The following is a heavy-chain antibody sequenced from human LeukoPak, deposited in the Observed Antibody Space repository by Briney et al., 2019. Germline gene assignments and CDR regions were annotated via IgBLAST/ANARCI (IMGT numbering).Heavy chain of an antibody. Sequence: SETLSLTCTVSGGSISDAAYYWSWIRQHPGEGLKWIGYIYYSGSTSYNPSLKSRVTISVDTSKNQFSLKLSSVTAADTAVYYCTRHPAGYNRSPMDWGQGVLVTVSS. J-gene: IGHJ4*02. CDR1: GGSISDAAYY. V-gene: IGHV4-39*01. CDR2: IYYSGST. CDR3: TRHPAGYNRSPMD. D-gene: IGHD6-13*01.